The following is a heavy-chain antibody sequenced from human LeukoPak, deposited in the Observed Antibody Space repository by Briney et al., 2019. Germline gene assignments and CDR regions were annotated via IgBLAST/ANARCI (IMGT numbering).Heavy chain of an antibody. CDR2: IYYSGST. V-gene: IGHV4-30-4*08. CDR1: GGSISSGDYY. CDR3: ATTDCSSTSCHYYYYYHMDV. Sequence: SQTLSLTCTVSGGSISSGDYYWSWIRQPPGKGLEWIGYIYYSGSTYYNPSLKSRVTISVDTSKNQFSLKLSSVTAADTAVYYCATTDCSSTSCHYYYYYHMDVWGKGTTVTVSS. D-gene: IGHD2-2*01. J-gene: IGHJ6*03.